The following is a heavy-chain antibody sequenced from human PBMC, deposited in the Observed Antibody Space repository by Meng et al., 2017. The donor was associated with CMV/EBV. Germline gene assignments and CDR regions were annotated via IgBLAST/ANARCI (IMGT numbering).Heavy chain of an antibody. CDR3: TTDGDNDFWSGYYFPGMDV. V-gene: IGHV3-48*03. J-gene: IGHJ6*02. Sequence: GGSLRLSCAASGFTFSSYEMNWVRQAPGKGLEWVSYISSSGSTIYYADSVKGRFTISRDDSKNTLYLQMNSLKTEDTAVYYCTTDGDNDFWSGYYFPGMDVWGQGTTVTVSS. CDR1: GFTFSSYE. CDR2: ISSSGSTI. D-gene: IGHD3-3*01.